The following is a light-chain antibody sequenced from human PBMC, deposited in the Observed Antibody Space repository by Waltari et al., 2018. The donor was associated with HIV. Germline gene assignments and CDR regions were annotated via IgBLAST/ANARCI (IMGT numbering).Light chain of an antibody. CDR3: QTWDTGIQRL. CDR2: LNSDGSH. CDR1: GGHSNYA. J-gene: IGLJ3*02. Sequence: QLVLTQSPSASASLGASVKLTCTLSGGHSNYAIAWHQQQPGKGPRYLMRLNSDGSHSKGDGIPDRFSGSSSGAERYLTISSLQSEDEADYYCQTWDTGIQRLFGGGTKLTVL. V-gene: IGLV4-69*01.